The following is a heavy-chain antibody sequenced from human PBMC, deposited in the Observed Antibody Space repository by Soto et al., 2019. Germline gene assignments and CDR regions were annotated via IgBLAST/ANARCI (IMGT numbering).Heavy chain of an antibody. J-gene: IGHJ5*02. CDR2: IYYSGST. D-gene: IGHD6-13*01. V-gene: IGHV4-39*01. CDR1: GGSISSSSYY. Sequence: SETLSLTCTVSGGSISSSSYYWGWIRQPPGKGLEWIGSIYYSGSTYYNPSLKSRVTISVDTSKNQFSLKLSSVTAADTAVYYCASASLSSSWYGGWFDPWGQGTLVTVSS. CDR3: ASASLSSSWYGGWFDP.